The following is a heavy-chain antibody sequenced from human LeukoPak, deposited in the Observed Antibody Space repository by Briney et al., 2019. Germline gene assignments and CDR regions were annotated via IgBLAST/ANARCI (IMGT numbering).Heavy chain of an antibody. V-gene: IGHV1-46*01. CDR3: ARVVYSGTSRGALDY. Sequence: GASVKVSCKASGYSFTRYYLHWVRQAPGQGLEWMGIIDPSGGSTSYAQKFQGRVTMTRDTATSTVYMELSSLRSEYTAAYYCARVVYSGTSRGALDYWGQGTLVTVSS. CDR2: IDPSGGST. J-gene: IGHJ4*02. CDR1: GYSFTRYY. D-gene: IGHD1-26*01.